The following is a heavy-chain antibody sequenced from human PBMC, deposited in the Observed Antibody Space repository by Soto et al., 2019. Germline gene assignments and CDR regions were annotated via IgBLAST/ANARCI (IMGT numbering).Heavy chain of an antibody. J-gene: IGHJ6*03. CDR3: ARGRDFTYYYYMDV. CDR1: GFIFSTYS. CDR2: ISGSSSYI. V-gene: IGHV3-21*01. Sequence: GGSLRLSCAASGFIFSTYSMDWVRQAPGKGLEWVSSISGSSSYIHYADSLKGRFTISRDNAKNSLYLQMNSLRAEDTAVYYCARGRDFTYYYYMDVWGKGTTVTVSS.